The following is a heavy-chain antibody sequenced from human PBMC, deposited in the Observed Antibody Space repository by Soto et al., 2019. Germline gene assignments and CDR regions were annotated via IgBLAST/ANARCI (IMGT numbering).Heavy chain of an antibody. CDR3: VSDYVWGSYRLDY. V-gene: IGHV3-23*01. CDR1: GFTFSSYA. Sequence: GGSLRLSCAASGFTFSSYAMSWVRLAPGKGLEWVSAISGSGGSTYYADSVKGRFTISRDNSKNTLYLQMNSLRAEDTAVYYCVSDYVWGSYRLDYWGQGTLVTVSS. J-gene: IGHJ4*02. D-gene: IGHD3-16*02. CDR2: ISGSGGST.